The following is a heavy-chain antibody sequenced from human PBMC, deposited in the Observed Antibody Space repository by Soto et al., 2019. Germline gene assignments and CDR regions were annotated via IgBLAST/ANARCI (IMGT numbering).Heavy chain of an antibody. CDR1: GYTFTSYG. D-gene: IGHD6-19*01. Sequence: QVQLVQSGAEVKKPGASVKVSCKASGYTFTSYGISWGRQAPGQGLEWMGWISAYNGNTNYAQKLQGRVTMTTDTSTSTAYMELRSLRSDDTAVYYCARARRGSGRNSSGDFDYWGQGTLVTVSS. V-gene: IGHV1-18*01. CDR3: ARARRGSGRNSSGDFDY. CDR2: ISAYNGNT. J-gene: IGHJ4*02.